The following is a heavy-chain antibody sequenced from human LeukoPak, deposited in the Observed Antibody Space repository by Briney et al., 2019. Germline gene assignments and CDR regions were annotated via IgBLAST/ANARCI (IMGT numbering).Heavy chain of an antibody. D-gene: IGHD5-24*01. V-gene: IGHV4-59*01. Sequence: SETLSLTCTVSGGSISSYYWSWIRQPPGKGLEWIGYIYYSGSTNYNPYLKSRVTISVDTSKNQLSLKLSSVTAAENAVYYHARDGGDGLHYPGQGTLGTVS. CDR2: IYYSGST. CDR3: ARDGGDGLHY. J-gene: IGHJ4*02. CDR1: GGSISSYY.